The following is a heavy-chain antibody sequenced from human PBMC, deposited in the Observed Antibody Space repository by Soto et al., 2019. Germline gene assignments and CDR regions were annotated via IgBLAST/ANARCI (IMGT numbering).Heavy chain of an antibody. J-gene: IGHJ4*02. CDR3: ARKKYGSGSYSFDY. D-gene: IGHD3-10*01. CDR2: IGGSSSTI. Sequence: EVQLVESGGGLVQPGGSLRLSCAGSGFTFSYYSMNWVRQAPGKGLEWVSYIGGSSSTIYYADSVMGRFAISRDNAKNSLYLQMNSLRDEDTAVYYCARKKYGSGSYSFDYWGQGTLVTVSS. CDR1: GFTFSYYS. V-gene: IGHV3-48*02.